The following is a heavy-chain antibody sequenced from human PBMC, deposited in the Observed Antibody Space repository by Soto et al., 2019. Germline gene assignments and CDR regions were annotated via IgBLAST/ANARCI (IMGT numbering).Heavy chain of an antibody. CDR3: AAAGYCTNGVCYYYYYYGMDV. CDR1: GFTFTSSA. V-gene: IGHV1-58*01. Sequence: RASVEVSCKASGFTFTSSAVQWVRQAPGQRLEWIGWIVVGSGNTNYAQKFQERVTITRDMPTSTAYMELSSLRSEDTAVYYCAAAGYCTNGVCYYYYYYGMDVWGQGTTVTVSS. CDR2: IVVGSGNT. D-gene: IGHD2-8*01. J-gene: IGHJ6*02.